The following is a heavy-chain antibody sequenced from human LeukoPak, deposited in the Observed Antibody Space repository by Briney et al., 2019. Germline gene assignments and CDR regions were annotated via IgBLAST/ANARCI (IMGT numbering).Heavy chain of an antibody. D-gene: IGHD3-22*01. V-gene: IGHV3-33*01. CDR1: GFTFRTFG. CDR3: ARDYYDSSGQLHAGAHAFDI. CDR2: IWYDGINK. Sequence: GGSLRLSCAASGFTFRTFGMHWARQAPGKGLEWVAIIWYDGINKYCADSVKGRFTISRDNSKNTLYLQMNSLRAEDTAVYYCARDYYDSSGQLHAGAHAFDIWGQGTMVTVSS. J-gene: IGHJ3*02.